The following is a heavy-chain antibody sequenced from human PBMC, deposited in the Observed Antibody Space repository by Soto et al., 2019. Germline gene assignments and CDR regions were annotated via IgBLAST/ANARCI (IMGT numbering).Heavy chain of an antibody. J-gene: IGHJ6*02. CDR1: GYTFTSYA. D-gene: IGHD1-26*01. CDR2: INAGNGNT. CDR3: ARYPLMSWELRDYYYYGMDV. Sequence: ASVKVSCKASGYTFTSYAMHWVRQAPGQRLEWMGWINAGNGNTKYSQKFQGRVTITRDTSASTAYMELSSLRSEDTAVYYCARYPLMSWELRDYYYYGMDVWGQGTTVTV. V-gene: IGHV1-3*01.